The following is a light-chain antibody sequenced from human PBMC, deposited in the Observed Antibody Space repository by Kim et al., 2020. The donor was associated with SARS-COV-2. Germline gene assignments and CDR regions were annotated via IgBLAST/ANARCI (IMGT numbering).Light chain of an antibody. CDR2: DVN. J-gene: IGLJ1*01. CDR1: TSDVGGYNH. V-gene: IGLV2-11*01. CDR3: CSYAGSSSYV. Sequence: LTQPRSVSGSPGQSVTISCTGTTSDVGGYNHVSWYQQHPGKAPKVVIYDVNKRPSGVPDRFSGSKSGNSASLTISGLQAEDEADYYCCSYAGSSSYVFGTGTKVTVL.